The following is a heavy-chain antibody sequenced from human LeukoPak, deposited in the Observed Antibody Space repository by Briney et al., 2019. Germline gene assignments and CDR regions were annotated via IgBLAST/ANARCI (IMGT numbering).Heavy chain of an antibody. D-gene: IGHD2-2*01. CDR2: ISAYNGNT. Sequence: ASVKVSCKASGYTFTSYSISWVRQAPGQGLEWMGWISAYNGNTNYAQKLQGRVTMTTDTSTSTAYMELRSLRSDDTAVYYCARDPVVPAAMFVADWFDPWGQGTLVTVSS. V-gene: IGHV1-18*01. CDR3: ARDPVVPAAMFVADWFDP. CDR1: GYTFTSYS. J-gene: IGHJ5*02.